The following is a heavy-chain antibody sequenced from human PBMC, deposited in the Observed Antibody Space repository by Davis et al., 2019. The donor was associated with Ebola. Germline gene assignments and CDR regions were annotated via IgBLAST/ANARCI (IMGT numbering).Heavy chain of an antibody. Sequence: AASVKVSCKASGYTFTSYYMHWVRQAPGQGLEWMGIINPSGGSTSYAQKFQGRVTITRDTSASTAYMELSSLRSEDTAVYYCARVYCSSTSCYYYYGMDVWGQGTTVTVS. J-gene: IGHJ6*02. CDR2: INPSGGST. D-gene: IGHD2-2*01. CDR1: GYTFTSYY. CDR3: ARVYCSSTSCYYYYGMDV. V-gene: IGHV1-46*01.